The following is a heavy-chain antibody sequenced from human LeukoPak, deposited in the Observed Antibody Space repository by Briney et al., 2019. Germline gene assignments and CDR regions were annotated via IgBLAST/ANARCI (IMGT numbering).Heavy chain of an antibody. J-gene: IGHJ4*02. Sequence: GGSLGLSCAASGFTFSSYWMSWVRQAPGKGLEWVANMNQDGSEKYYVDSVKGRFTISRDNAENSLYLQMNSLRAKDTAVYYCARDDSGPDYWGQGTLVTVSS. CDR3: ARDDSGPDY. V-gene: IGHV3-7*01. CDR1: GFTFSSYW. D-gene: IGHD6-19*01. CDR2: MNQDGSEK.